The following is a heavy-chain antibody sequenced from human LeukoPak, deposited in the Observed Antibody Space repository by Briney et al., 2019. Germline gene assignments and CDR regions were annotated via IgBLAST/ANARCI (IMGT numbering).Heavy chain of an antibody. V-gene: IGHV4-34*01. CDR1: GGSFSGYY. CDR2: INHSGST. Sequence: SETLSLTCAVYGGSFSGYYWSWIRQPPGKGREGIGEINHSGSTNYNPSLKSRVTISVDTSKNQFSLKLSSVTAADTAVYYCARRPLRITIFGVVIPWFDPWGQGTLVTVSS. CDR3: ARRPLRITIFGVVIPWFDP. D-gene: IGHD3-3*01. J-gene: IGHJ5*02.